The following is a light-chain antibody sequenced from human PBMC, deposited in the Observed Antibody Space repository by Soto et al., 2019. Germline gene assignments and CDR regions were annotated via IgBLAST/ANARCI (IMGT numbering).Light chain of an antibody. V-gene: IGKV3D-15*01. J-gene: IGKJ2*01. CDR3: QQYNNWPYT. Sequence: EIVMTQSPATLSVSPGERATISCRANQSVSSNLAWYQQKPGQAPRLLIYGASTRATGIPARFSGSGSGTEFTLTISSLQSEDVAVYYCQQYNNWPYTFGQGTKLEIK. CDR1: QSVSSN. CDR2: GAS.